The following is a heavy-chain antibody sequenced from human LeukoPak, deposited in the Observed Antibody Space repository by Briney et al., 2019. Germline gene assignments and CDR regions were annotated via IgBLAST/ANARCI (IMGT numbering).Heavy chain of an antibody. Sequence: GGPLRLSCAASGFTFSSHAMSWVRQSPGKGLEWVSGISGSGGSTYHADSVKGRFTISRDNSKNTLYLQMNSLRAEDTAVYYCAKDQSDSSGYYLCYFGYWGQGTLVTVSS. J-gene: IGHJ4*02. D-gene: IGHD3-22*01. CDR2: ISGSGGST. V-gene: IGHV3-23*01. CDR1: GFTFSSHA. CDR3: AKDQSDSSGYYLCYFGY.